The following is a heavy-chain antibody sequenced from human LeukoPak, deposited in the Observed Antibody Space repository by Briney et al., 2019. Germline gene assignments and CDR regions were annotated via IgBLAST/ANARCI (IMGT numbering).Heavy chain of an antibody. D-gene: IGHD2-21*01. V-gene: IGHV1-2*02. CDR1: EYTFTAQY. Sequence: GASVKVSCKASEYTFTAQYMHWVRQAPGQGLEWMGWINPNNGDTKYAQSFLGRVTMTRDTSTTTAYMELSSLRSDDTAVYFCASYPRSIPTPPFDYWGQGTLVTVSS. CDR3: ASYPRSIPTPPFDY. J-gene: IGHJ4*02. CDR2: INPNNGDT.